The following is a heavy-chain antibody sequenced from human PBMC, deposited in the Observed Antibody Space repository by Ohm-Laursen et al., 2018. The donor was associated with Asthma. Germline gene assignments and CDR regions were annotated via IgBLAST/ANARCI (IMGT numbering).Heavy chain of an antibody. CDR2: ISEGGGNT. J-gene: IGHJ4*02. V-gene: IGHV3-23*01. Sequence: SLRLSCTAFGFTFSSYWMHWVRQAPGKGLEWVSAISEGGGNTNYADSVKGRFTISRDESKNTLFLQMNSLRAEDTALYYCAKGDLGWYGNSAYSHWGQGTLVTVST. D-gene: IGHD3-22*01. CDR3: AKGDLGWYGNSAYSH. CDR1: GFTFSSYW.